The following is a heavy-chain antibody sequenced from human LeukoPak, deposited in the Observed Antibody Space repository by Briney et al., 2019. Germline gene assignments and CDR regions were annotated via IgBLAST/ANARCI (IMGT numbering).Heavy chain of an antibody. J-gene: IGHJ4*02. V-gene: IGHV4-59*01. Sequence: PSETLSLTCTVSGGSISSYYWSWIRQPPGKGLEWIGYIYYSGSTNYNPSLKSRVTISVDTSKNQFSLKLSSVTAADTAVYYCARAGDYVWGSYRPKPLFDYWGQGTPVTVSS. CDR1: GGSISSYY. D-gene: IGHD3-16*02. CDR3: ARAGDYVWGSYRPKPLFDY. CDR2: IYYSGST.